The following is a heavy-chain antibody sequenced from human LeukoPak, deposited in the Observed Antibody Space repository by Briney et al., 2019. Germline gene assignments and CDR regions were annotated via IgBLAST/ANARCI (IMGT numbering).Heavy chain of an antibody. D-gene: IGHD5-18*01. CDR3: ARGEDSYGHSRYYYYYMDV. V-gene: IGHV3-21*01. CDR1: GFTFSSYS. J-gene: IGHJ6*03. CDR2: ISSSGSHI. Sequence: GGSLRLSCAASGFTFSSYSMNWVRQAPGKGLEWVSSISSSGSHIYYADSVKGRFTISRDNAKNSLYLQMNSLRAEDTAVYYCARGEDSYGHSRYYYYYMDVWGKGATVTVSS.